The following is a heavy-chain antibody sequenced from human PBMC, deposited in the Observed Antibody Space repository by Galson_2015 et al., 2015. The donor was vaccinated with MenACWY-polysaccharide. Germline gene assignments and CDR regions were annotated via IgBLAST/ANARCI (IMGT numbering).Heavy chain of an antibody. CDR2: ISATGGSP. J-gene: IGHJ6*03. CDR1: AFGFNYYV. D-gene: IGHD4/OR15-4a*01. CDR3: AKGSYRANAVLSYYYYYMDV. Sequence: SLRLCCAASAFGFNYYVMGWVRQPPGKGLQWVSSISATGGSPYYADSVRGRFTITGDNPMHMLYLHMNSLGAEDAAVYYCAKGSYRANAVLSYYYYYMDVWGKGTTVTVSS. V-gene: IGHV3-23*01.